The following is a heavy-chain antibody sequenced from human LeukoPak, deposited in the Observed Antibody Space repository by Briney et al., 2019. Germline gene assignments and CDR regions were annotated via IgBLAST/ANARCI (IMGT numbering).Heavy chain of an antibody. Sequence: GGSLRLSCAASGFTFSSYAIHWVRQTPGKVLEWVAVISYDGNNKYYADSVKGRYTISRDNSKNTLYLQMNSLRAEETAVYYCVRVKSAAPSTGDAFDIWGQGTMVTVSS. CDR2: ISYDGNNK. CDR1: GFTFSSYA. CDR3: VRVKSAAPSTGDAFDI. J-gene: IGHJ3*02. V-gene: IGHV3-33*05. D-gene: IGHD3-3*02.